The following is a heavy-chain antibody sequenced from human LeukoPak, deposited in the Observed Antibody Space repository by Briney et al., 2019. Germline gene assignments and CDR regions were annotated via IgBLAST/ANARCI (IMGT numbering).Heavy chain of an antibody. CDR2: ISGSGGST. CDR3: AKDLSGSYDY. D-gene: IGHD1-26*01. CDR1: GFTFDDYG. J-gene: IGHJ4*02. Sequence: HPGGSLRLSCAASGFTFDDYGMSWVRQAPGKGLEWVSAISGSGGSTYYADSVKGRFTISRDNSKNTLYLQMNSLRAEDTAVYYCAKDLSGSYDYWGQGTLVTVSS. V-gene: IGHV3-23*01.